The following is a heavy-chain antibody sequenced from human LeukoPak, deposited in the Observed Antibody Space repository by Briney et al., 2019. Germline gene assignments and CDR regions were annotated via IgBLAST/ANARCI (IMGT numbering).Heavy chain of an antibody. CDR2: ISISSNYI. J-gene: IGHJ4*02. D-gene: IGHD3-10*01. Sequence: GGSLRLSGAASGFTFSRYSRNWVRQAPGKGLEGGSSISISSNYIYYTDSVKVRFTISRDNSKNTLYLQMNSLRAEDTAVYYCAKDGVPSRWFGRNYFDYWGQGNLVTVSS. V-gene: IGHV3-21*01. CDR3: AKDGVPSRWFGRNYFDY. CDR1: GFTFSRYS.